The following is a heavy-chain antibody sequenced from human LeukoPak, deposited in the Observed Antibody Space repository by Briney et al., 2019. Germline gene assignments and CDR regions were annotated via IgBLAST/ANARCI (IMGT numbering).Heavy chain of an antibody. CDR2: IYHSGST. CDR1: GVSISSGHW. J-gene: IGHJ3*01. V-gene: IGHV4-4*02. Sequence: SETLSLTCAVSGVSISSGHWWSWVRQPPGKGLEWIGEIYHSGSTDYNASLKSRVTISVDTSKNQFSLKVNSVTVADTAVYYCVTSIDLAGWGGFDVWGQGRMVTVSS. CDR3: VTSIDLAGWGGFDV. D-gene: IGHD1-26*01.